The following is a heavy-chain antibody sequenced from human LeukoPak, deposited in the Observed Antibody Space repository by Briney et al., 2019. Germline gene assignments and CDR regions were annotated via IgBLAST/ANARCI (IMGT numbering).Heavy chain of an antibody. CDR1: GYTFTSYW. CDR3: ARHWATAAAGTGNYYYYGMDV. CDR2: IYPGDSDT. V-gene: IGHV5-51*01. D-gene: IGHD6-13*01. Sequence: GESLKISCKGSGYTFTSYWIAWVRQMPGKGLEWMGIIYPGDSDTRYSPSFQGQVTISADKSISTAYLQWSSLKASDTAMYYCARHWATAAAGTGNYYYYGMDVWGQGTTVTVSS. J-gene: IGHJ6*02.